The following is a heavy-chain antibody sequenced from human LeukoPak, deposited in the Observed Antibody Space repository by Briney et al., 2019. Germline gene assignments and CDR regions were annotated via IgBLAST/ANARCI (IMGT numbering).Heavy chain of an antibody. CDR2: IIPIFGTA. CDR3: ARDFRYRDYYYDYMDV. J-gene: IGHJ6*03. V-gene: IGHV1-69*05. CDR1: GGTFSSYA. Sequence: GSSVKVSCKASGGTFSSYAMSWVRQSPGQGLEWMGGIIPIFGTANYAPKFQGRVTITRDESTSTTYMELSSLRSEDTAVYYCARDFRYRDYYYDYMDVWGKGTTVTVSS. D-gene: IGHD1-26*01.